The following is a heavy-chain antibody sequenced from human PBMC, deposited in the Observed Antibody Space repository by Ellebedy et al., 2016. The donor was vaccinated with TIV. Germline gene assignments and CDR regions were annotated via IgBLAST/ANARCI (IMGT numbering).Heavy chain of an antibody. CDR3: AKVDH. Sequence: GGSLRLSCAASGFTFSSYTMNWVRQAPGKGLEWVSSVSTSSTYIYYADSLRGRFTISRDDAKHSLYLQMNSLRAEDTAVYYCAKVDHWGQGTQVTVSS. CDR1: GFTFSSYT. V-gene: IGHV3-21*01. CDR2: VSTSSTYI. J-gene: IGHJ5*02.